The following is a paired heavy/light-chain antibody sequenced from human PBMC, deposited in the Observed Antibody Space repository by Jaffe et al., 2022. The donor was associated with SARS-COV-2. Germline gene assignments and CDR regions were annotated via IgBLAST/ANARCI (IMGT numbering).Heavy chain of an antibody. CDR2: ISTSGSST. CDR1: RFTFSNYA. CDR3: AKADNTWVPPSL. Sequence: EEQLLESGGGLVQPGGSLRLSCAASRFTFSNYAMNWVRQAPGKGLEWVSSISTSGSSTYYADSVKGRFTISRDNSKNTLFLQMNSLRAEDTGMYYCAKADNTWVPPSLWGQGTLVSVSS. J-gene: IGHJ4*02. D-gene: IGHD2-2*01. V-gene: IGHV3-23*01.
Light chain of an antibody. CDR2: NTD. J-gene: IGLJ3*02. Sequence: QTVVTQEPSFSVSPGGTVTLTCGLNSGSVSTRYFPSWCQQTPGQAPRTLIYNTDIRSSGVPDRFSGSILGNKAALTITGAQADDECDYYCVLYMGGGIWVFGGGTKLTVL. V-gene: IGLV8-61*01. CDR1: SGSVSTRYF. CDR3: VLYMGGGIWV.